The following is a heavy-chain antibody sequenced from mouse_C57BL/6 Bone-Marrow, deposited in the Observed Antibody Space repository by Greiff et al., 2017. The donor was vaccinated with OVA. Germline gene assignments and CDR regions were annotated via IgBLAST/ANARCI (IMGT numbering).Heavy chain of an antibody. V-gene: IGHV5-16*01. CDR2: INYDGSST. J-gene: IGHJ1*03. CDR1: GFTFSDYY. D-gene: IGHD2-5*01. CDR3: ARESCYSNYPLWYFDV. Sequence: DVKLVESEGGLVQPGSSMKLSCTASGFTFSDYYMAWVRQVPEKGLEWVANINYDGSSTYYLDSLKSRFIISRDNAKNILYLQMSSLKSEDTATYYCARESCYSNYPLWYFDVWGTGTTVTVSS.